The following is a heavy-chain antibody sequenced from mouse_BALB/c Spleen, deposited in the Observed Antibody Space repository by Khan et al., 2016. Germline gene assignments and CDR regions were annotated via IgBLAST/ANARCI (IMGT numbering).Heavy chain of an antibody. CDR3: VRPSDDGYSGFAY. D-gene: IGHD2-3*01. Sequence: VQLQQSGAEFVKPGASVKLSCTASGFNIKDTYIHWVKQSPEQGLAWIGGIDPANGNTKFDPKFQGKATITTDTSSNTAYLQLSSLTSEDTAVYYCVRPSDDGYSGFAYWVQGTLVTVSA. CDR1: GFNIKDTY. J-gene: IGHJ3*01. V-gene: IGHV14-3*02. CDR2: IDPANGNT.